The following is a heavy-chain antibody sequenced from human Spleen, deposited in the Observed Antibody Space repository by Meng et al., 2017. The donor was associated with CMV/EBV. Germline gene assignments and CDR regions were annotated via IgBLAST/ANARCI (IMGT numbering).Heavy chain of an antibody. CDR2: IFYTGST. D-gene: IGHD6-13*01. J-gene: IGHJ6*02. CDR3: ARDCVHQRKQLPPPYYYGMDV. CDR1: GGSVSSGSYY. V-gene: IGHV4-61*01. Sequence: GSLRLSCTVSGGSVSSGSYYWSWIRQPPGKGLDWIAYIFYTGSTNHNPSLKSRVTISIDTSKNQFSLNLNSVTAADTAVYYCARDCVHQRKQLPPPYYYGMDVWGQGTTVTVSS.